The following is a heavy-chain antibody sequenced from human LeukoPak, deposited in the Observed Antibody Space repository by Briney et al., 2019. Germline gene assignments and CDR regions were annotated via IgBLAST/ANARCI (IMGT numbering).Heavy chain of an antibody. D-gene: IGHD6-13*01. V-gene: IGHV6-1*01. CDR3: ARDLVVAAGSDAFDI. J-gene: IGHJ3*02. CDR2: TNYRSRWFY. CDR1: GVSVSSNTAA. Sequence: SQTLSRSCVISGVSVSSNTAAWTWSRQSPSRGFKWLGRTNYRSRWFYAYSVSVKGRLTINLDTSKNKLSLEMNSVMPEDTAVYYCARDLVVAAGSDAFDIWGQGTMVTVFS.